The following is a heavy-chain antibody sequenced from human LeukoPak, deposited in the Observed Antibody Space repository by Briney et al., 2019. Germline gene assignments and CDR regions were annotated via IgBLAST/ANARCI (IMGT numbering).Heavy chain of an antibody. CDR3: ASIMGLDY. Sequence: PGGSLRLSCVASGFSFNTFAMDWVRQAPGKGLEWVGRIGNKANSYTVQYAASVKGRFTISRDDSKNSLYLQMNSLKTEDTAVYHCASIMGLDYWGQGTLVTVSS. D-gene: IGHD1-26*01. J-gene: IGHJ4*02. CDR1: GFSFNTFA. V-gene: IGHV3-72*01. CDR2: IGNKANSYTV.